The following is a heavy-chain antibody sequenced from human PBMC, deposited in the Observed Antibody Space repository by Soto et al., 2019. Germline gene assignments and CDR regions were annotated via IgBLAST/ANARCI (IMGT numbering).Heavy chain of an antibody. CDR3: ASGRKWEQTFDY. V-gene: IGHV4-31*03. CDR2: IYYSGST. CDR1: GGSISSGGYY. D-gene: IGHD1-26*01. Sequence: SETLSLTCIVSGGSISSGGYYWSWIRQHPGKGLEWIGYIYYSGSTYYNPSLKSRVTISVDTSKNQFSLRLSSVTAADTAVYYCASGRKWEQTFDYWGQGTLVTVSS. J-gene: IGHJ4*02.